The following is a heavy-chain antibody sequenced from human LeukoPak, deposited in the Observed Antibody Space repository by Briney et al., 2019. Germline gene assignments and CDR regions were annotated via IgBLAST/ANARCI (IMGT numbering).Heavy chain of an antibody. D-gene: IGHD3-3*01. Sequence: SQTLSLTCTVSGGSISSGGYYWSWIRQHPGKGLEWIGYIYYSGSTYYNPSLKSRVTISVDTSKNQFSLKLSSVTAADTAVYYCARHGGFLEWLLYPNWFDPWGQGTLVTVSS. CDR1: GGSISSGGYY. V-gene: IGHV4-31*03. CDR3: ARHGGFLEWLLYPNWFDP. J-gene: IGHJ5*02. CDR2: IYYSGST.